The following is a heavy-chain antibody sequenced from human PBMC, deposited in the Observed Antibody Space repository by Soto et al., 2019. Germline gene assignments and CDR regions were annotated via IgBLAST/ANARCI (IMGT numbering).Heavy chain of an antibody. CDR1: GFTFSSYW. Sequence: EVQLVESGGGLVQPGGSLRLSCAASGFTFSSYWMLWVRQAPGKGLVWVSRINSDGSTTSYADSVKGRFIISRHDAKNTLSLKMNSLRAEHTAVYYCVRVDPGYSDVNYWGKGTLVTVSS. CDR2: INSDGSTT. CDR3: VRVDPGYSDVNY. J-gene: IGHJ4*02. D-gene: IGHD5-18*01. V-gene: IGHV3-74*01.